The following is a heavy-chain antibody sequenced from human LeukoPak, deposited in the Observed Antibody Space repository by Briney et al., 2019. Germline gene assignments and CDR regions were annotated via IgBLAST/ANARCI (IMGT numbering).Heavy chain of an antibody. J-gene: IGHJ3*02. V-gene: IGHV2-5*02. D-gene: IGHD2-21*02. CDR1: GGSISGYYWS. CDR3: THRVTPNTFDI. Sequence: TLSLTCTVSGGSISGYYWSWIRQPPGKALEWLALIYWDDDERYSPSLKSRLTISKDTSKNQVVLTMTNMDPVDTGTYYCTHRVTPNTFDIWGQGTMVIVSS. CDR2: IYWDDDE.